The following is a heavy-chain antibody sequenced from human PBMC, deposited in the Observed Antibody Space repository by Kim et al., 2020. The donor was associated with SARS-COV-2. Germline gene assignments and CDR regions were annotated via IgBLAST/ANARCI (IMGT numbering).Heavy chain of an antibody. D-gene: IGHD6-13*01. V-gene: IGHV4-39*01. Sequence: SDPTLKGRVTMSVDTSKNQFSLKLSSVTAADTAVYYCARSSSSWYPGLDPWGQGTLVTVSS. J-gene: IGHJ5*02. CDR3: ARSSSSWYPGLDP.